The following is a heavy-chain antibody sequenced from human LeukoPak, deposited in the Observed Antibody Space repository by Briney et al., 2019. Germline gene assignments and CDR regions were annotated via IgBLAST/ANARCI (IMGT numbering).Heavy chain of an antibody. CDR1: GYTSTSYG. CDR2: ISAYNGNT. CDR3: ARDDIVVVPAAIQPGDY. J-gene: IGHJ4*02. Sequence: ASVKVSCKASGYTSTSYGISWVRQAPGQGLEWMGWISAYNGNTNYAQKLQGRVTMTTDTSTSTAYMELRSLRSDDTAVYYCARDDIVVVPAAIQPGDYWGQGTLVTVSS. D-gene: IGHD2-2*01. V-gene: IGHV1-18*01.